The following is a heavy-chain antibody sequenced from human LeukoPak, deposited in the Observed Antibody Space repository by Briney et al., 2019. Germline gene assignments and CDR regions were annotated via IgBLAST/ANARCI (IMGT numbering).Heavy chain of an antibody. D-gene: IGHD5-24*01. J-gene: IGHJ4*02. CDR2: IIPIFGTA. CDR3: AGFVEMATISDQLDY. Sequence: SVKVSCKASGGTFSSYAISWVRQAPGQGLEWMGGIIPIFGTANYAQKFQGRVTITADESTSTAYMELSSLRFEDTAVYYCAGFVEMATISDQLDYWGQGTLVTVSS. CDR1: GGTFSSYA. V-gene: IGHV1-69*13.